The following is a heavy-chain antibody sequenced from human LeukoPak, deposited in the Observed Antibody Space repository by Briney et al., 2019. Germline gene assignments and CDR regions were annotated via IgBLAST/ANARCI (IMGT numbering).Heavy chain of an antibody. D-gene: IGHD1-26*01. CDR2: IYTSGST. CDR1: GASISSYY. CDR3: ARDRREAPDYYYYMDV. J-gene: IGHJ6*03. Sequence: SETLSLTCTVSGASISSYYWSWIRQPAGKGLEWIGRIYTSGSTNYNPSLKSRVTMSIDKPNNQFSLKLSSVTAADTAVYYCARDRREAPDYYYYMDVWGKGTTVTVSS. V-gene: IGHV4-4*07.